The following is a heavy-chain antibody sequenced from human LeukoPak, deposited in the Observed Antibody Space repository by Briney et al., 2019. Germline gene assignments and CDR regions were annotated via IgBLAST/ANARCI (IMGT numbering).Heavy chain of an antibody. Sequence: SVKVSCKASGCTFGTYGLSWVRQAPGQGLEWMGGTIPLFGTDNYAPDFQGRVTMTADKVLNVAYLELTSLRSEDTAVYYCARGEDSSSRWGKDVFDIWGLGTMVIVSS. CDR2: TIPLFGTD. CDR1: GCTFGTYG. V-gene: IGHV1-69*06. J-gene: IGHJ3*02. CDR3: ARGEDSSSRWGKDVFDI. D-gene: IGHD6-13*01.